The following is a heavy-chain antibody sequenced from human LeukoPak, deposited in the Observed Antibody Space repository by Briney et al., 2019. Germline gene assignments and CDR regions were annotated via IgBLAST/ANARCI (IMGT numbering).Heavy chain of an antibody. CDR1: GFTFSSYS. V-gene: IGHV3-48*01. CDR2: IKSSSSTI. CDR3: XRXXXXXEDY. J-gene: IGHJ4*02. Sequence: GGSLRLSCVVSGFTFSSYSMNWVRQAPGKGLEWVSYIKSSSSTIHYAASVKGRFTGSRDNDKNSLYLQMNSLRAEDRVVYCCXRXXXXXEDYWXXXXLVIVSS.